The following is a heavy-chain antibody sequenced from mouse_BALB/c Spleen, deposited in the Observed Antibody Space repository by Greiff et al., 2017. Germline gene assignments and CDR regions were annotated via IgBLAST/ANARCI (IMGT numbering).Heavy chain of an antibody. CDR3: AREGGSYGNYGYFDV. D-gene: IGHD2-1*01. Sequence: QVQLQQSGPGLVAPSQSLSITCTVSGFSLTSYGVHWVRQPPGKGLEWLGVIWAGGSTNYNSALMSRLSISKDNSKSQVFLKMNSLQTDDTAMYYCAREGGSYGNYGYFDVWGAGTTVTVSS. CDR2: IWAGGST. V-gene: IGHV2-9*02. J-gene: IGHJ1*01. CDR1: GFSLTSYG.